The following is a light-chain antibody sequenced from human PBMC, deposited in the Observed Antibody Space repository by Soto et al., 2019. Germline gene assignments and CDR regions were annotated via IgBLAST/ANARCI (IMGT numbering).Light chain of an antibody. Sequence: QSVLTQPPSVSGAPGQRVTISCTGSSSKIGAGYDVHWYQQLPGTAPKLLLYGNSNRPSGVPDRFSGSKTGPSASLAITGLQAEDEADYYCQSYDSSLSGWVFGGGTKLTVL. CDR1: SSKIGAGYD. CDR3: QSYDSSLSGWV. V-gene: IGLV1-40*01. J-gene: IGLJ3*02. CDR2: GNS.